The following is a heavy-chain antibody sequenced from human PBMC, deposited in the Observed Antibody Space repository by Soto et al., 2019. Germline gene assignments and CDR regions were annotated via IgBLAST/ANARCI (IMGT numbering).Heavy chain of an antibody. Sequence: QVQLVESGGGVVQPGRSLRLSCAASGFIFNEYGMHWVRQAPGKGLEWVAVIWYDGSNKYYADSVKGRFTFSRDNSKNTMSLQMNSLRVEDTAVYYCARWGCSXSNCNLNQRSFDLWGQGTLVTVSS. V-gene: IGHV3-33*03. J-gene: IGHJ4*02. CDR1: GFIFNEYG. CDR2: IWYDGSNK. D-gene: IGHD2-15*01. CDR3: ARWGCSXSNCNLNQRSFDL.